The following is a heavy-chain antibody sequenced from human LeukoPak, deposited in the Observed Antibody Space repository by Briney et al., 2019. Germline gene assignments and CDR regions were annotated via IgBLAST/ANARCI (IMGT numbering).Heavy chain of an antibody. CDR1: GFTFSRYA. CDR3: AKDYLDIVVVPAALDAFDI. D-gene: IGHD2-2*03. J-gene: IGHJ3*02. CDR2: ISGSGGST. V-gene: IGHV3-23*01. Sequence: GGSLRLSCAASGFTFSRYAMSWVRQAPGKGLEWVSVISGSGGSTYYADSVRGRFTISRDNSKNTLYLQMNSLRAEDTAVYYCAKDYLDIVVVPAALDAFDIWGQGTMVTVSS.